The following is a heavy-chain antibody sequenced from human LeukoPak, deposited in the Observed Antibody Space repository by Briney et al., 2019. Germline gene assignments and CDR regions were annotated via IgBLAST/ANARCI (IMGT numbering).Heavy chain of an antibody. CDR3: ARDEGVSFDY. J-gene: IGHJ4*02. Sequence: GGSLRLSCAASAFTFSSYSMNWVRQAPGKGLEWVSCISSSSNYIYYADSVKGRFTISRDNAKNSLYLQMNSLRAEDTAVYYCARDEGVSFDYWGQGTLVTVSS. CDR1: AFTFSSYS. V-gene: IGHV3-21*01. CDR2: ISSSSNYI.